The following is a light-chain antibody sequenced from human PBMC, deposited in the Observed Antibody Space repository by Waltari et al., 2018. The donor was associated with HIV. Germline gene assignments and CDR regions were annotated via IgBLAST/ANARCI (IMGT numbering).Light chain of an antibody. Sequence: QSALTQPRSVSGSPGQSVAISCSEISRDFGGPHFVSWYQQQPGKAPKLIIYDVIKRPSGVPDRFSASLSGNMATLTISGLQTEDEADYYCCSYAGFNTFVFGSGTKVTVL. V-gene: IGLV2-11*01. CDR2: DVI. CDR3: CSYAGFNTFV. CDR1: SRDFGGPHF. J-gene: IGLJ1*01.